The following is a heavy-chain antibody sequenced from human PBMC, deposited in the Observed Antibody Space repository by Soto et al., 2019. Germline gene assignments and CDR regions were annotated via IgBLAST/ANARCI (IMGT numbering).Heavy chain of an antibody. CDR3: ATMETSAKGLYYFDY. D-gene: IGHD1-1*01. CDR1: GGSISSGNYY. J-gene: IGHJ4*02. V-gene: IGHV4-30-4*01. Sequence: SETLSLTCTVSGGSISSGNYYWSWIRQPPGKGLEWIGFISYSGSTYYNASLKSRVTISVDTSKNQFSLNLNSVTAADTAVYYCATMETSAKGLYYFDYWSQGTLVIVSS. CDR2: ISYSGST.